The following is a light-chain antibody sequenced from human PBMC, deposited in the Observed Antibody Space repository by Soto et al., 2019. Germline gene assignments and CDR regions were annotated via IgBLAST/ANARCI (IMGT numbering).Light chain of an antibody. J-gene: IGKJ2*02. V-gene: IGKV3-11*01. CDR2: DAS. CDR1: QSVSSY. Sequence: EIVLTQSPATLSLSPGERATLSCRASQSVSSYLAWYQQKPGQAPRLLIYDASNRATGIPARFSGSGSGTDFTLTISSLEPEDFAVYDCQQRSNWPPSWTFGQGTKLEIK. CDR3: QQRSNWPPSWT.